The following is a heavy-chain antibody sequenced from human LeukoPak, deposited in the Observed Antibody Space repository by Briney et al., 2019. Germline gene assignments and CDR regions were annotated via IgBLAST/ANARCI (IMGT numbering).Heavy chain of an antibody. J-gene: IGHJ4*02. V-gene: IGHV1-69*05. CDR2: IIPIFGTA. CDR1: GGTFSSYA. D-gene: IGHD3-10*01. Sequence: GASVKVSCKASGGTFSSYAISWVRQAPGRGLEWMGGIIPIFGTANYAQKFQGRVTITTDESTSTAYMELSSLRSEDTAVYYCARVKRLWFGELTHFDYWGQGTLVTVSS. CDR3: ARVKRLWFGELTHFDY.